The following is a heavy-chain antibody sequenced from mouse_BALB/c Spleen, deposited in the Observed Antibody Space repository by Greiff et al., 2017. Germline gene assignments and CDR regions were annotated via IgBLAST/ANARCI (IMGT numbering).Heavy chain of an antibody. J-gene: IGHJ4*01. CDR1: GFSLTSYG. Sequence: VQRVESGPGLVQPSQSLSITCTVSGFSLTSYGVHWVRQSPGKGLEWLGVIWSGGSTDYNAAFISRLSISKDNSKSQVFFKMNSLQANDTAIYYCARIPPSFYAMDYWGQGTSVTVSS. CDR2: IWSGGST. V-gene: IGHV2-2*02. CDR3: ARIPPSFYAMDY.